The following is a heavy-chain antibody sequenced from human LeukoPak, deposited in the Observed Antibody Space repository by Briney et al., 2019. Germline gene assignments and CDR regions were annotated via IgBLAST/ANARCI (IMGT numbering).Heavy chain of an antibody. J-gene: IGHJ4*02. CDR1: GFTFSSYG. CDR3: AKGKEKVTMIRGISYNFDY. Sequence: GGCLRLSCAASGFTFSSYGMSWVRQAPGKGLEWVSGIIGSGGGTYYTDSVKGRVTISRDNSKNTLYLQMNSLRAEDTAVYYCAKGKEKVTMIRGISYNFDYWGQGTLVTVSS. V-gene: IGHV3-23*01. CDR2: IIGSGGGT. D-gene: IGHD3-10*01.